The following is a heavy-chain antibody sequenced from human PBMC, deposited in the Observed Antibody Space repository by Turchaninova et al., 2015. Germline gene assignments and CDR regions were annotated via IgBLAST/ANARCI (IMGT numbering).Heavy chain of an antibody. CDR2: ISSSSSYI. D-gene: IGHD4-17*01. J-gene: IGHJ4*02. CDR3: ARDFTDYGDYTSFDY. V-gene: IGHV3-21*01. Sequence: APGKGREWVSSISSSSSYIYYADSVKGRFTISRDNAKNSLYLQMNSLRAEDTAVYYCARDFTDYGDYTSFDYWGQGTLVTVSS.